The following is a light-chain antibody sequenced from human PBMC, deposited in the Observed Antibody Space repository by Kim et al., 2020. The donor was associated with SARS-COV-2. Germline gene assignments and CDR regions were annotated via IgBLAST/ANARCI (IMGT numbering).Light chain of an antibody. CDR1: SLRSYY. Sequence: SSELTQDPAVSVALGQTVRITCQGDSLRSYYASWYQQKPGQAPVLVIYGKNNRPSRIPDRFSGSSSGNTASLIITGAQAEDEADYYCNSRDSSGYVFGTGTKVTVL. V-gene: IGLV3-19*01. CDR2: GKN. CDR3: NSRDSSGYV. J-gene: IGLJ1*01.